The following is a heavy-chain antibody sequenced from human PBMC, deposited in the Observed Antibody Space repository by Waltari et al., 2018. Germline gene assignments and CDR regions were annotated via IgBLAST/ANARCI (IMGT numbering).Heavy chain of an antibody. CDR3: ARHTRTKFDY. D-gene: IGHD2-2*01. Sequence: QLQPQESGPGLVKPSETLSLTCPVSGGSISSSSYYWGWIRQPPGKGLEWIGSIYYSGSTYYNPSLKSRVTISVDTSKNQFSLKLSSVTAADTAVYYCARHTRTKFDYWGQGTLVTVSS. V-gene: IGHV4-39*07. CDR1: GGSISSSSYY. CDR2: IYYSGST. J-gene: IGHJ4*02.